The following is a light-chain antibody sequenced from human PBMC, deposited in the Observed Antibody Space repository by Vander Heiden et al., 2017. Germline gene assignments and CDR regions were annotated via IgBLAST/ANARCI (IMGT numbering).Light chain of an antibody. CDR1: QSISSW. V-gene: IGKV1-5*03. CDR3: QQYYCDSPWT. CDR2: TAS. Sequence: DLQMNPSPSTLSASVGDRGTITCRASQSISSWLAWYQQKPGKAPKLLIYTASSLKSGVPSRFSGSGSGTEFTLTISSLQPDDFATYYCQQYYCDSPWTFGQGTKVEVK. J-gene: IGKJ1*01.